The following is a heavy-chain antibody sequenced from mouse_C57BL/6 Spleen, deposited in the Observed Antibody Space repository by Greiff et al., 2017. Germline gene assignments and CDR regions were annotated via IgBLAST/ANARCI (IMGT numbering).Heavy chain of an antibody. CDR2: ISYDGSN. V-gene: IGHV3-6*01. Sequence: DVQLVESGPGLVKPSQSLSLTCSVTGYSITSGYYWNWIRQFPGNKLEWMGYISYDGSNNYNPSLKNRISITRDTSKNQFFLKLNSVTTEDTATYYCARDPAYYYGSSTGYFDVWGTGTTVTVSS. D-gene: IGHD1-1*01. CDR1: GYSITSGYY. J-gene: IGHJ1*03. CDR3: ARDPAYYYGSSTGYFDV.